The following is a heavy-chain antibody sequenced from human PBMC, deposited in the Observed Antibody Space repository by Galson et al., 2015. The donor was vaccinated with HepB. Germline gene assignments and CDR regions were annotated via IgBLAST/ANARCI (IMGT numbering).Heavy chain of an antibody. J-gene: IGHJ5*02. D-gene: IGHD6-6*01. Sequence: SVKVSCKASGGTFSSYAISWVRQAPGQGLEWMGRIIPILGIANYAQKFQGRVTITADKSTSTAYMELSSLRSEDTAVYYCARELPDIAARYWFDPWGQGTLVTVSS. V-gene: IGHV1-69*04. CDR2: IIPILGIA. CDR1: GGTFSSYA. CDR3: ARELPDIAARYWFDP.